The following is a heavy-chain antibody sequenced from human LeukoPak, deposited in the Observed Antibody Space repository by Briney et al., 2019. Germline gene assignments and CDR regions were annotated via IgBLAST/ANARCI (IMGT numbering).Heavy chain of an antibody. V-gene: IGHV5-51*01. J-gene: IGHJ4*02. CDR2: IYPGDSDT. D-gene: IGHD6-13*01. Sequence: GESLKISCKVSGYNFATYWIGWVRQMPGKDLEWMGIIYPGDSDTRYSPSFQGQVTISADKSISTAYLQWSSLKASDTAMYYCARQSSSWSSVDYWGQGTLVTVSS. CDR3: ARQSSSWSSVDY. CDR1: GYNFATYW.